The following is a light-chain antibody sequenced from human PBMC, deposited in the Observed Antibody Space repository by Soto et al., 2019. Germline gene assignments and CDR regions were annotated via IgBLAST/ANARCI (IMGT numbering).Light chain of an antibody. V-gene: IGLV1-40*01. CDR1: SSNIGAGYD. J-gene: IGLJ2*01. Sequence: QAVVTQPPSVSGAPGQRVTISCTGSSSNIGAGYDVHWYQQLPGTAPKLLIYGNSNRPSGVPDRFSGSKSGTSASLAITGLLAEDEADYYCQSYDSSLSGVVFGGGTKVIVL. CDR3: QSYDSSLSGVV. CDR2: GNS.